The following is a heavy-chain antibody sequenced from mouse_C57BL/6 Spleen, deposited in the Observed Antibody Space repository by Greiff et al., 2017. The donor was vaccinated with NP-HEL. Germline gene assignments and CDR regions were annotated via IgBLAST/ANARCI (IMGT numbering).Heavy chain of an antibody. V-gene: IGHV1-81*01. CDR3: AREEDYGPYAMDY. J-gene: IGHJ4*01. Sequence: QVQLKESGAELARPGASVKLSCKASGYTFTSYGISWVKQRPGQGLEWIGEIYPRSGNTYYNEKFKGKATLTADKSSSTAYMELRSLTSEDSAVYFCAREEDYGPYAMDYWGQGTSVTVSS. CDR1: GYTFTSYG. CDR2: IYPRSGNT. D-gene: IGHD1-1*02.